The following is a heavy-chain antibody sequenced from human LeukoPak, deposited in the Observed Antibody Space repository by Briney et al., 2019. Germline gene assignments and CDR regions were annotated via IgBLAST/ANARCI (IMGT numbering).Heavy chain of an antibody. CDR1: GGSFSDYY. Sequence: PSETLSLTCAVYGGSFSDYYWSWIRQPPGKGLEWIGEINHSGSTNYNPSLKSRVTISVDTSKKQFSLKLTSVTAADTAVYYCARDRYYYDSSDFWGQGTLVTVSS. CDR3: ARDRYYYDSSDF. CDR2: INHSGST. D-gene: IGHD3-22*01. V-gene: IGHV4-34*01. J-gene: IGHJ4*02.